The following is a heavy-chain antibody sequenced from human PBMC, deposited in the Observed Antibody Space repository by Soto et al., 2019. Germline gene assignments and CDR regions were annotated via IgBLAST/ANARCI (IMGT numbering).Heavy chain of an antibody. J-gene: IGHJ6*03. CDR3: AKILAARDSLPDYYYMDV. Sequence: GESLKISCVASGFTFSSYAMSWVRQAPGKGLEWVSSIAISGATTYYADSVKGRFIISRDNSKNTVYLQMNSLRAEDTAVYFCAKILAARDSLPDYYYMDVWGKGTTVTVSS. V-gene: IGHV3-23*01. CDR1: GFTFSSYA. D-gene: IGHD6-6*01. CDR2: IAISGATT.